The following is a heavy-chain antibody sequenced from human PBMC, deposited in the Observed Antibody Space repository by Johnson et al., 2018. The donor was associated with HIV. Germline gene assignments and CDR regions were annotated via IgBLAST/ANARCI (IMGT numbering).Heavy chain of an antibody. V-gene: IGHV3-66*02. CDR3: ASSWGNAFDI. J-gene: IGHJ3*02. D-gene: IGHD7-27*01. Sequence: MSWVRQAPGKGLEWVSVIYSGGSTYYADSVKGRFTISRDNSKNTLYLQMNSLRAEDTAVYYCASSWGNAFDIWGQGTMVTVSS. CDR2: IYSGGST.